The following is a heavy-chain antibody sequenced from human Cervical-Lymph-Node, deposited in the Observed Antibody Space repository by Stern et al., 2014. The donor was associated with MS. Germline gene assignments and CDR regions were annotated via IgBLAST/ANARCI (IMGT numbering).Heavy chain of an antibody. Sequence: VQLEESGAEVKKPGSSVRVSCKASGGTFSSYAISSVRQAPGQGLAWMGGIIPMFGTANYAQKFQGRVTITADASTSTAYLEVSSLISEDTAVYYCATSAGELTPEAVWGQGTTVTVFS. CDR2: IIPMFGTA. D-gene: IGHD1-26*01. V-gene: IGHV1-69*01. CDR1: GGTFSSYA. J-gene: IGHJ6*02. CDR3: ATSAGELTPEAV.